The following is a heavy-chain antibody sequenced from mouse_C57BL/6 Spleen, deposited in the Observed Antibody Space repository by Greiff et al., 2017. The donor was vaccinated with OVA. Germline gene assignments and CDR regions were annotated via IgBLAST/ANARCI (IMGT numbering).Heavy chain of an antibody. CDR1: GYSLTSYG. CDR3: AKHTHWYFDV. J-gene: IGHJ1*03. Sequence: VKLQESGPGLVAPSQSLSISCTVSGYSLTSYGVDWVRQPPGQGLEWLGVIWGGGNTSYNSALMSKMSISKDNSKSHVFLKMNSLQNDDTAMYYCAKHTHWYFDVWGTGTTVTVSS. V-gene: IGHV2-9*01. CDR2: IWGGGNT.